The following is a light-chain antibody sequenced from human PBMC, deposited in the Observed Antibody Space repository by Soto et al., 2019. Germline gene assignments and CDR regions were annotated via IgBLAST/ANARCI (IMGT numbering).Light chain of an antibody. CDR2: AAS. J-gene: IGKJ1*01. CDR1: QGISSY. V-gene: IGKV1-8*01. CDR3: QQYYSYPPT. Sequence: AIRMTQSPSSFSASTGDRVTITCRASQGISSYLAWYQQKPGQAPKLLIYAASTLQSGVPSRFSGSGSGTDFTLTISCLQSADFATYYCQQYYSYPPTFGQGTKVAIK.